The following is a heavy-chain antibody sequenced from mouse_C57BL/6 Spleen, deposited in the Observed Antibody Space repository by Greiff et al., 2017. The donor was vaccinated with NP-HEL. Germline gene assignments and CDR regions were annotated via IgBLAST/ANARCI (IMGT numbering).Heavy chain of an antibody. D-gene: IGHD2-5*01. Sequence: EVKLMESGEGLVKPGGSLKLSCAASGFTFSSYAMSWVRQTPEKRLEWVAYISSGGDYIYYADTVKGRFTISRDNARNTLYLQMSSLKSEDTAMYYCTRDSNWGDYYAMDYWGQGTSVTVSS. CDR2: ISSGGDYI. V-gene: IGHV5-9-1*02. CDR3: TRDSNWGDYYAMDY. J-gene: IGHJ4*01. CDR1: GFTFSSYA.